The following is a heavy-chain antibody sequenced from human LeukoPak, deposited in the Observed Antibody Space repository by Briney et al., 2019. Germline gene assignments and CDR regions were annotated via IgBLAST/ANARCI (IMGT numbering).Heavy chain of an antibody. J-gene: IGHJ6*03. CDR2: IIPIFGTA. Sequence: SVKVSCKASGGTFSSYAISWVRQAPGQGLEWMGGIIPIFGTANYAQKFQGRVTITADESTSTAYMELSSLRSEDTAVYYCAVYGSGSYYYYYYMDVWGKGTTVTISS. CDR3: AVYGSGSYYYYYYMDV. V-gene: IGHV1-69*13. D-gene: IGHD3-10*01. CDR1: GGTFSSYA.